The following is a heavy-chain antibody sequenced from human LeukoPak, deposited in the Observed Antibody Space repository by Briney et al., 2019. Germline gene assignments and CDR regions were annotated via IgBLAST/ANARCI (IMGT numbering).Heavy chain of an antibody. CDR1: GFTFSSYG. J-gene: IGHJ4*02. Sequence: GGSLRLSCAASGFTFSSYGMHWVRQAPGKGLEWVGVISYDGSNKYYADSVKGRFTISRDNSKNTLYLQMNSLRAEDTAVYYCAREGEGSNWVNFDYWGQGTLVTVSS. D-gene: IGHD6-13*01. CDR2: ISYDGSNK. V-gene: IGHV3-30*03. CDR3: AREGEGSNWVNFDY.